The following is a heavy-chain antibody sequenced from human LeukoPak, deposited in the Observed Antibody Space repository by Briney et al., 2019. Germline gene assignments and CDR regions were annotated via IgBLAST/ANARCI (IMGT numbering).Heavy chain of an antibody. J-gene: IGHJ5*02. Sequence: KSSETLSLTCTVSGGSISSYYWSWIRQPPGKGLEWLGYIYYSGSTNYNPSLKSRVTISVDTSKNQFSLKLSSVTAADTAVYYCAGGHNWFDPWGQGTLVTVSS. CDR1: GGSISSYY. V-gene: IGHV4-59*01. CDR3: AGGHNWFDP. CDR2: IYYSGST. D-gene: IGHD2-15*01.